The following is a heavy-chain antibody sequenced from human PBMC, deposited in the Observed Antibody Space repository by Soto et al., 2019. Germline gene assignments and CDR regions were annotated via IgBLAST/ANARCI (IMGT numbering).Heavy chain of an antibody. D-gene: IGHD3-22*01. J-gene: IGHJ4*02. CDR3: ARDRGPMTNDF. CDR2: ISPYNGNT. Sequence: GASVKVSCKASDYTFTNYGISWVRQAPGQGLEWMGWISPYNGNTNYAQRLQGRVTMTTDTSTSTAYMELRSLRSDDTAGYYCARDRGPMTNDFWGQGTQVTVSS. CDR1: DYTFTNYG. V-gene: IGHV1-18*01.